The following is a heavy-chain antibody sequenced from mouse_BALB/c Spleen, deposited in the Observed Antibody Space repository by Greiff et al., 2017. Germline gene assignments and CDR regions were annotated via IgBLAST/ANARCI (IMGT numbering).Heavy chain of an antibody. Sequence: EVQLQQSGPSLVKPSQTLSLTCSVTGDSITSGYWNWIRKFPGNKLEYMGYISYSGSTYYNPSLKSRISITRDTSKNQYYLQLNSVTTEDTATYYCARRGGITGAMDYWGQGTSVTVSS. J-gene: IGHJ4*01. V-gene: IGHV3-8*02. D-gene: IGHD2-4*01. CDR3: ARRGGITGAMDY. CDR2: ISYSGST. CDR1: GDSITSGY.